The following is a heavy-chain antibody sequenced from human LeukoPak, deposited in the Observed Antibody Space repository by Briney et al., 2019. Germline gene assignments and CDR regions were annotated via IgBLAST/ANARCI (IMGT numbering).Heavy chain of an antibody. D-gene: IGHD3-22*01. CDR2: ISAYNGNT. Sequence: GASVKVSCKASGYTFTSYGISWVRQAPGQGLEWMGWISAYNGNTNYAQKLQGRVTMTTDTSTSTAYMELRSLRSDDTAVYYCARGLYYYDSSGSDDAFDIWGQGTMATVSS. CDR1: GYTFTSYG. V-gene: IGHV1-18*01. CDR3: ARGLYYYDSSGSDDAFDI. J-gene: IGHJ3*02.